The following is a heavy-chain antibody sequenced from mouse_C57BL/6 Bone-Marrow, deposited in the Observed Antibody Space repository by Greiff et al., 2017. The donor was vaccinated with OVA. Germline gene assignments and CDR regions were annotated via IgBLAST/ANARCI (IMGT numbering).Heavy chain of an antibody. CDR3: AYYSNYRVYYYAMDY. CDR2: ISSGGSYT. V-gene: IGHV5-6*01. Sequence: VQLKESGGDLVKPGGSLKLSCAASGFTFSSYGMSWVRQTPDKRLEWVATISSGGSYTYYPDSVKGRFTISRDKAKNTLYLQMSSLKSEDTAMDYCAYYSNYRVYYYAMDYWGQGTSVTVSS. D-gene: IGHD2-5*01. CDR1: GFTFSSYG. J-gene: IGHJ4*01.